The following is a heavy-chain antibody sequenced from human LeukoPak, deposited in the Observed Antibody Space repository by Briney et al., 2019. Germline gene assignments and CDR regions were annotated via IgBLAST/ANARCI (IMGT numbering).Heavy chain of an antibody. CDR2: IYYSGST. CDR3: ARGTRSQEGAYYFDY. V-gene: IGHV4-59*01. Sequence: SETLSLTCTVSGGSISSYYWSWIRQPPGKGLEWIGYIYYSGSTNYNPSLKSRVTISVDTSKNQFSLKLSSVTAADTAVYYCARGTRSQEGAYYFDYWGQGTLVTVSS. J-gene: IGHJ4*02. CDR1: GGSISSYY. D-gene: IGHD3-16*01.